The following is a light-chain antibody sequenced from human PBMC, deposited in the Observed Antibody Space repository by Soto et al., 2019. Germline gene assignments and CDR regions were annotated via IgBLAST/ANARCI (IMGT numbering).Light chain of an antibody. CDR1: QSVGSY. Sequence: EIVLTQSPAVLSLSPGERATLSCRASQSVGSYFAWYQQKPGEAPTLLIYDASTRTTGVPRRFSGSGSGTDFTLTISSLEPEDFAVYYCQQRASWPNTFGQGTKVEIK. CDR2: DAS. J-gene: IGKJ1*01. V-gene: IGKV3-11*01. CDR3: QQRASWPNT.